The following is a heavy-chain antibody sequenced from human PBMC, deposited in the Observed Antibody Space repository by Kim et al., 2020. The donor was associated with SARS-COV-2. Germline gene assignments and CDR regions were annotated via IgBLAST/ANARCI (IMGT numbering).Heavy chain of an antibody. V-gene: IGHV1-69*13. CDR2: IIPIFDTA. Sequence: SVKVSCKASGGAFSSYIFNWMRQAPGQGLEWMGGIIPIFDTANYAQKFQGRVTITADESTSTAYMELSGLRSEDTAVYYCATENYYDTYSSHRIYGLHVGGQGTTVTVSS. CDR3: ATENYYDTYSSHRIYGLHV. D-gene: IGHD3-22*01. CDR1: GGAFSSYI. J-gene: IGHJ6*02.